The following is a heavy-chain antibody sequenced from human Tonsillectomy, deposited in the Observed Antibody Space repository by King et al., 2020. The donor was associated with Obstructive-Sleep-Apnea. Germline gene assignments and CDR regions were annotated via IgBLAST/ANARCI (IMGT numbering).Heavy chain of an antibody. CDR2: IYYSGGT. V-gene: IGHV4-59*01. CDR1: GGSISSYY. D-gene: IGHD6-13*01. J-gene: IGHJ4*02. CDR3: ASQGSSWFSYFDY. Sequence: VPLQESGPGLVKPSETLSLTCTVSGGSISSYYWSWIRQPPGKGLEWIGYIYYSGGTNYNPSLRSRVTISADTSKNQFSLKLSSVTAADTAVYYCASQGSSWFSYFDYWGQGTLVTVSS.